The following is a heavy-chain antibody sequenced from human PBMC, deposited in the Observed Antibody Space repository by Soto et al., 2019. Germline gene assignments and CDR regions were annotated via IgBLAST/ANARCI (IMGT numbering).Heavy chain of an antibody. Sequence: EVQLVESGGGLVQPGESLRLTCAASGFTFSDYWIHWVRQAPGKGLVWVSRIKFDGSSANYADSVQGRFTISRDNARDTVYLLMNSLGAEDTAVYYCARGVRGHYGFDVWGQGTMVTVSS. J-gene: IGHJ3*01. CDR2: IKFDGSSA. D-gene: IGHD3-10*01. V-gene: IGHV3-74*01. CDR3: ARGVRGHYGFDV. CDR1: GFTFSDYW.